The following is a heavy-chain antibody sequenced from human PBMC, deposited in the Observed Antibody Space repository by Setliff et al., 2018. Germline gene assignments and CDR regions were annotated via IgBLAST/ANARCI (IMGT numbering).Heavy chain of an antibody. V-gene: IGHV4-38-2*02. CDR1: GYSISSGYI. CDR3: ARDLGHGGDSDY. J-gene: IGHJ4*02. Sequence: PSETLSLTCTVSGYSISSGYIWGWIRQPPGKGLEWVGNIGHTGSINYNPTLKSRLTISRDTSKNQVSLKLNSVTAADTAVYYCARDLGHGGDSDYWGQGILVTVSS. D-gene: IGHD2-21*02. CDR2: IGHTGSI.